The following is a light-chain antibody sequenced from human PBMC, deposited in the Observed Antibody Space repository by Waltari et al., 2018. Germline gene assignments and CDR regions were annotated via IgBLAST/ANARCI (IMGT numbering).Light chain of an antibody. Sequence: QSALTQPPSVSGSPGPSVTISCTGTSSDVGAYTYVSWYQQHPGKAPKLMIYDVSKRPSGVPDRFSGSKSGNTASLTISGLQGEDEADYYCCSYAGSYTYVFGTGTKVTVL. CDR3: CSYAGSYTYV. CDR1: SSDVGAYTY. J-gene: IGLJ1*01. CDR2: DVS. V-gene: IGLV2-11*01.